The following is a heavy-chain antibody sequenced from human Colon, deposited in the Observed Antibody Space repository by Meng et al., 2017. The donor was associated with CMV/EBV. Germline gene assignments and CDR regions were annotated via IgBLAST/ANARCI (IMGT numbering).Heavy chain of an antibody. CDR1: GFTFADHT. CDR2: INWNSGNI. V-gene: IGHV3-9*01. D-gene: IGHD3-16*01. Sequence: SLKISCAASGFTFADHTMHWVRQVPGKGLEWVAVINWNSGNIGYADSVKGRFTISRDNAKNSLYLQMTSLRAEDTALYYCAKDKGEVYARGDMDGWGQGTTVTVSS. CDR3: AKDKGEVYARGDMDG. J-gene: IGHJ6*02.